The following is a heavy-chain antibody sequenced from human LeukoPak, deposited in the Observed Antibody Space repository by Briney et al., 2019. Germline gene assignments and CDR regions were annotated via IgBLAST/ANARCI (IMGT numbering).Heavy chain of an antibody. J-gene: IGHJ4*02. D-gene: IGHD6-19*01. Sequence: GGSLRLSCAASGFTFNRNAISWVRQAPGKGLEWVSTIGGSGDKTFYADSVKGRFTISRDNSKNMVHLQMNSLTGEDMALYYCVRRGDASSGWGDHDFWGQGALVTVSS. CDR3: VRRGDASSGWGDHDF. V-gene: IGHV3-23*01. CDR1: GFTFNRNA. CDR2: IGGSGDKT.